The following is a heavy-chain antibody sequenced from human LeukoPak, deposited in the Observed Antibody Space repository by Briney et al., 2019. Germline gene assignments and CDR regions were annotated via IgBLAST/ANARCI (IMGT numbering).Heavy chain of an antibody. Sequence: GGSLRLPCAASGFTFSRYAINGVRQAQGKGLDWVSAISGTGGSTYYADSVEGRLTISRDNSKNTLYLQMNSLRAEDTAVYYCAKETDVGITIFGVVDYWGQGTLVTVSS. V-gene: IGHV3-23*01. CDR3: AKETDVGITIFGVVDY. CDR2: ISGTGGST. J-gene: IGHJ4*02. CDR1: GFTFSRYA. D-gene: IGHD3-3*01.